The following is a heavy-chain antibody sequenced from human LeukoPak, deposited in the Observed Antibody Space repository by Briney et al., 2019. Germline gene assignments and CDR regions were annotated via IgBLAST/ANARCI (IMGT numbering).Heavy chain of an antibody. V-gene: IGHV3-23*01. Sequence: GGSLRLSCAASGFTISSHAMSWVRQAPGKGLEWVSTIGGSGSPIFYTDSVKGRFTISRDNSRNTLHLQMNSLSAEDSAIYYCVKDFDYWGQGTLVTVSS. J-gene: IGHJ4*02. CDR3: VKDFDY. CDR1: GFTISSHA. CDR2: IGGSGSPI.